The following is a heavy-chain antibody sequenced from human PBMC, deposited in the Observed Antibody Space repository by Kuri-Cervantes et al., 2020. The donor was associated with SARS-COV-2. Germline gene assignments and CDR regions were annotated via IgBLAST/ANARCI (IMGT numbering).Heavy chain of an antibody. CDR3: ARDSGGFYSNSYYGMDV. CDR1: GGSVSSGSYY. V-gene: IGHV4-61*01. Sequence: ESLKISCTVSGGSVSSGSYYWSWIRQPPGKGLEWIGYIYYSGSTNYNPSLKSRVTISVDTSKNQFSLKLSSVTAADTAVYYCARDSGGFYSNSYYGMDVWGQGTTVAVSS. CDR2: IYYSGST. D-gene: IGHD4-11*01. J-gene: IGHJ6*02.